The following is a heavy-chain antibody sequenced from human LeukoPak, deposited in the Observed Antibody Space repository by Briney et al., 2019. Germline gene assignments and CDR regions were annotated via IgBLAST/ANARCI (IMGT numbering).Heavy chain of an antibody. Sequence: GRSLRLSCAASGFTFDDYAMHWVRQAPGKGLEWVSGISWNSGSIGYADSVKGRFTISRDNAKNSLYLQMNSLRAEDTAVYYCARDESIYDYVWGSYHRQDYWGQGTLVTVSS. CDR2: ISWNSGSI. V-gene: IGHV3-9*01. CDR1: GFTFDDYA. CDR3: ARDESIYDYVWGSYHRQDY. D-gene: IGHD3-16*02. J-gene: IGHJ4*02.